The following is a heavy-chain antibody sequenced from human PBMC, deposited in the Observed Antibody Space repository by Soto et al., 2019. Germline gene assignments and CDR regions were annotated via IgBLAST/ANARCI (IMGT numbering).Heavy chain of an antibody. CDR3: AKEGLLSPYYYGMDV. J-gene: IGHJ6*02. V-gene: IGHV3-30*18. CDR2: ISYDGSNK. Sequence: GGSLRLSCAASGFTFSSYGMHWVRQAPGKGLEWVAVISYDGSNKYYADSVKGRFTISRDNSKNTLYLQMNSLRAEDTAVYYCAKEGLLSPYYYGMDVWGQGTTVTVSS. CDR1: GFTFSSYG.